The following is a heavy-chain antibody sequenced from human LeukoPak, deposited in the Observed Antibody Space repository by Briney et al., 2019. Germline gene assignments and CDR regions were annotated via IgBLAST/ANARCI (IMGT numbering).Heavy chain of an antibody. J-gene: IGHJ4*02. Sequence: GASVKVSCKASGGTFSSYAISWVRQAPGQGLEWMGRIIPIFGTANYAQKFQGRVTITTDESTSTAYMELSSLRSEDTAVYYCARDQGIAARPGLDYWGQGTLVTVSS. CDR3: ARDQGIAARPGLDY. CDR2: IIPIFGTA. CDR1: GGTFSSYA. V-gene: IGHV1-69*05. D-gene: IGHD6-6*01.